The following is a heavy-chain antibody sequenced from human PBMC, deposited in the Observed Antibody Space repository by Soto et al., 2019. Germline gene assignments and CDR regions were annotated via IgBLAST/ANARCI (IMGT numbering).Heavy chain of an antibody. J-gene: IGHJ4*02. CDR3: ARGLSVTLFDY. D-gene: IGHD4-17*01. CDR1: GGSISSGGYY. CDR2: IYYSGST. V-gene: IGHV4-31*03. Sequence: QVQLQESGPGLVKPSQTLSLTCTVSGGSISSGGYYWTWIRQYPGKGPEWIGYIYYSGSTFYNPSIKSRVSISVDTSKNQFSLNLSSVTAADTAVYYCARGLSVTLFDYWGQGTLVTVSS.